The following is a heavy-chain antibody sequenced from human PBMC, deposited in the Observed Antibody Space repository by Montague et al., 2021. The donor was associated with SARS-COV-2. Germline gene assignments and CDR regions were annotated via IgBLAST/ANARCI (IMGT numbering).Heavy chain of an antibody. V-gene: IGHV4-59*01. CDR2: IYYSGST. J-gene: IGHJ4*02. Sequence: SETLSLTCTVSGGSISSYYWSWIRQPPGKGLEWIGYIYYSGSTNYNPYLKSRVTISVDTSKNQFSLKLGSVTAADTAVYYCARVFPRWLQFDPYFDYWGQGTLVTVSS. D-gene: IGHD5-24*01. CDR1: GGSISSYY. CDR3: ARVFPRWLQFDPYFDY.